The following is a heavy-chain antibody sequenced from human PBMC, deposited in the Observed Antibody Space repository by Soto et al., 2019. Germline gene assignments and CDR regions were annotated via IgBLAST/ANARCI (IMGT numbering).Heavy chain of an antibody. CDR2: INAGNGNT. D-gene: IGHD6-13*01. Sequence: QVQLVQSGAEVKKPGASVKVSCKASGYTFTSYAMHWVRQAPGQRLEWMGWINAGNGNTKYSQKFQGRVTITRDTXXSXAXMELSSLRSEDTAVYYCARGLGIAAAGNSDYYGMDVWGQGTTVTVSS. CDR1: GYTFTSYA. CDR3: ARGLGIAAAGNSDYYGMDV. J-gene: IGHJ6*02. V-gene: IGHV1-3*01.